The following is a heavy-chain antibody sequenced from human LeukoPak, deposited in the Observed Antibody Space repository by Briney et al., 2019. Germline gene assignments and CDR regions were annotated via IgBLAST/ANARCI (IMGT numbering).Heavy chain of an antibody. CDR2: IIPIFGTA. D-gene: IGHD3-22*01. V-gene: IGHV1-69*05. Sequence: SVKVSCKASGGTFSSYAISWVRQAPGQGLELMGRIIPIFGTANYAQKFQGRVTITTDESTSTAYMELSSLRSEDTAVYYCARVPVDSSGYYYGVDYWGQGTLVTVSS. J-gene: IGHJ4*02. CDR3: ARVPVDSSGYYYGVDY. CDR1: GGTFSSYA.